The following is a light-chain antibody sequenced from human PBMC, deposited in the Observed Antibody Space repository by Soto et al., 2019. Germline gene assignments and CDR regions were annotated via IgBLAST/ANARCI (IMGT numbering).Light chain of an antibody. V-gene: IGKV1-5*01. CDR2: DAS. Sequence: DIQMTQSPSSLSASVGDRVTITCRASQSISNWLAWYQQKPGQAPKLLIYDASNLESGVPSRFSGSGSGTEFTLTISSLQPDDFATYYCQQYNTYSTFGQGTRLENK. CDR1: QSISNW. J-gene: IGKJ5*01. CDR3: QQYNTYST.